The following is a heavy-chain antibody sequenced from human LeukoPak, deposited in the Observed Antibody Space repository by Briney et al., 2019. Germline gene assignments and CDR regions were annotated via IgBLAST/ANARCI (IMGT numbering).Heavy chain of an antibody. CDR2: IYYSGST. CDR1: GGSISSYY. Sequence: PSETLSLTCTVSGGSISSYYWSWIRQPPGKGLEWIGYIYYSGSTNYNPSLQSRVTISVDTSKNQFSLKLSSVTAADTAVYYCALSEAENWFDPWGQGTLVTVSS. J-gene: IGHJ5*02. CDR3: ALSEAENWFDP. V-gene: IGHV4-59*08.